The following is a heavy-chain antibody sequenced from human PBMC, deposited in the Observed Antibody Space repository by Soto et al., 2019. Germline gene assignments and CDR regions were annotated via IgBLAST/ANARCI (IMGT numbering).Heavy chain of an antibody. V-gene: IGHV1-3*01. D-gene: IGHD3-22*01. CDR2: IKAGSGET. Sequence: QAHLVQSGTEVKEPGASVRISCEASGYDITDNIIHWVRQAPGQGLEWMGWIKAGSGETKLSQIFQGRVSITRDRSASTAFLALTSLRSQDTAVYFCAREGGFFNAFSGYSNWYFDLWGRGTLIMVSS. CDR1: GYDITDNI. J-gene: IGHJ2*01. CDR3: AREGGFFNAFSGYSNWYFDL.